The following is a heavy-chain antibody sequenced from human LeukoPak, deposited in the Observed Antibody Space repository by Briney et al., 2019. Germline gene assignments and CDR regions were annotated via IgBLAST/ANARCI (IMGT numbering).Heavy chain of an antibody. D-gene: IGHD6-13*01. CDR3: ARGDSSSSNWFDP. CDR1: GFTFSNYW. J-gene: IGHJ5*02. V-gene: IGHV5-51*01. Sequence: GGSLRLSCAASGFTFSNYWMNWVRQAPGKGLEWMGIIYPGDSDTRYSPSFQGQVTISADKSISTAYLQWSSLKASDTAMYYCARGDSSSSNWFDPWGQGTLVTVSS. CDR2: IYPGDSDT.